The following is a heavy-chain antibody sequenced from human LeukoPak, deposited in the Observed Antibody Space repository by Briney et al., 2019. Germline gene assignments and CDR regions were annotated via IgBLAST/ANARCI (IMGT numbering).Heavy chain of an antibody. CDR3: AKDKNTWIQLWTFDY. CDR2: TSSDGSYK. V-gene: IGHV3-30*18. Sequence: PGRSLRLSCAASGFSFNIYGMHWVRQAPGKGLEWVAVTSSDGSYKDYVDSVKGRFTISRDNSKNTLYLQMNSLRAEDTAVYYCAKDKNTWIQLWTFDYWGQGTLVTVSS. CDR1: GFSFNIYG. D-gene: IGHD5-18*01. J-gene: IGHJ4*02.